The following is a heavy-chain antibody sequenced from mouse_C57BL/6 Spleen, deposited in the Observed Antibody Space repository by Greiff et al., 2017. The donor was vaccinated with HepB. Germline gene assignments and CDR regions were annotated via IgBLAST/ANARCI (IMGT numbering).Heavy chain of an antibody. CDR1: GFSLTSYA. CDR3: ARNYYSNYGPMDY. J-gene: IGHJ4*01. Sequence: VHLVESGPGLVAPSQSLSITCTVSGFSLTSYAISWVRQPPGKGLEWLGVIWTGGGTNYNSALKSRLSISKDNSKSQVFLKMNSLQTDDTARYYCARNYYSNYGPMDYWGQGTSVTVSS. CDR2: IWTGGGT. D-gene: IGHD2-5*01. V-gene: IGHV2-9-1*01.